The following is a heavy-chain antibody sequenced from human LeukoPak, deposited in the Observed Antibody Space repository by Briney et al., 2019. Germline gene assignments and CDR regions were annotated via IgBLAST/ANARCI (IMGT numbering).Heavy chain of an antibody. CDR3: ARATNYYYDSSGYAPDFDY. J-gene: IGHJ4*02. CDR1: GFTFSSYA. CDR2: ISYDASNK. D-gene: IGHD3-22*01. V-gene: IGHV3-30*04. Sequence: PGGSLRLSCAASGFTFSSYAMLWVRQAPGKGLEWVALISYDASNKYYADSVKGRFTISRDNSENTLYLQMNSLRAEDTAVYYCARATNYYYDSSGYAPDFDYWGQGTLVTVSS.